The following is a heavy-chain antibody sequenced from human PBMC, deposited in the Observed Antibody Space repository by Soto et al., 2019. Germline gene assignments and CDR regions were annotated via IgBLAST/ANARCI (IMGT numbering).Heavy chain of an antibody. V-gene: IGHV4-4*07. J-gene: IGHJ5*01. D-gene: IGHD1-1*01. Sequence: SETLSLTCTVSGASISGFYWSWIRKSAGKGLEWIGRIYATGTTDYNPSLKSRVMMSVDTSKKQFSLKLRSVTAADTAVYYCVRDGTKTLRDWFDSWGQGMSVTVSS. CDR2: IYATGTT. CDR1: GASISGFY. CDR3: VRDGTKTLRDWFDS.